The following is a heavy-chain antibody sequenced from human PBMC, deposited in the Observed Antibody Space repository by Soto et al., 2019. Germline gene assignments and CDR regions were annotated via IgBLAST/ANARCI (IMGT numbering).Heavy chain of an antibody. CDR3: ARAKLVVVPAAIGEVGN. CDR2: IYYSGST. D-gene: IGHD2-2*01. Sequence: SETLSLTCTVSGGSISGGDYYWSWIRQPPGKGLEWIGYIYYSGSTYYNPSLKSRVTISVDTSKNQFSLKLSSVTAADTAVYYCARAKLVVVPAAIGEVGNWGQGTMVTVSS. J-gene: IGHJ4*02. CDR1: GGSISGGDYY. V-gene: IGHV4-30-4*01.